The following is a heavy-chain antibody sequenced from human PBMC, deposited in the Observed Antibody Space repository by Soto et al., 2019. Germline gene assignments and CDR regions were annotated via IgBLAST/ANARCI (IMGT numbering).Heavy chain of an antibody. D-gene: IGHD3-10*01. V-gene: IGHV3-23*01. Sequence: GGSLRLSCAASGFTFSSYAMTWVRQAPGKGLEWVSSISTTGAGTYYADSVKGRFTISRDNSKNTVYLQMNSLRTEDTAVYYCAKGPHSASGYYYMDVWGKGTTVTVSS. J-gene: IGHJ6*03. CDR3: AKGPHSASGYYYMDV. CDR2: ISTTGAGT. CDR1: GFTFSSYA.